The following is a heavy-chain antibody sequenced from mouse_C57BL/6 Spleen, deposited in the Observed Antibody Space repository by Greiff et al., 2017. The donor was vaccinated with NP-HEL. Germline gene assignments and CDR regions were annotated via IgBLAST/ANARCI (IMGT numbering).Heavy chain of an antibody. CDR1: GFTFSSYA. CDR2: ISDGGSYT. Sequence: EVMLVESGGGLVKPGGSLKLSCAASGFTFSSYAMSWVRQTPEKRLEWVATISDGGSYTYYPDNVKGRFTISRDNAKNNLYLQMSHLKSEDTAMYYCARARYYYGSSSDYFDYWGQGTTLTVSS. J-gene: IGHJ2*01. D-gene: IGHD1-1*01. CDR3: ARARYYYGSSSDYFDY. V-gene: IGHV5-4*03.